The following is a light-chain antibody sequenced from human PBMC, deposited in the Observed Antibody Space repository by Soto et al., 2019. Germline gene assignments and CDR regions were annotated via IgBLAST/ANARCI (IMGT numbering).Light chain of an antibody. CDR1: QSISSW. J-gene: IGKJ1*01. CDR2: DAS. CDR3: QQYNSYSVT. V-gene: IGKV1-5*01. Sequence: DIQMTQSPSTLSASVGDRVTITCRASQSISSWLAWYQQKPGKAPKLLIYDASSLESGVPSRFSGSGSGTEFTLTISRLQTDDFATYYCQQYNSYSVTFGQGTKVEIK.